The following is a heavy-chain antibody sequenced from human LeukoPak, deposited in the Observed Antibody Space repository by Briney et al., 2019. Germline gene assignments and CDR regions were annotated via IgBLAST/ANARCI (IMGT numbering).Heavy chain of an antibody. CDR3: AKDRGHFYSFDY. J-gene: IGHJ4*02. D-gene: IGHD3-10*01. Sequence: PGGSLRLSCAASGFTFTTYAMHWVRQAPGKGLEWVSSISTSSSYIYYADSVKGRFTISRDNAKKSLYLQMNNLRAEDTAIYYCAKDRGHFYSFDYWGQGTLVTVSS. V-gene: IGHV3-21*04. CDR1: GFTFTTYA. CDR2: ISTSSSYI.